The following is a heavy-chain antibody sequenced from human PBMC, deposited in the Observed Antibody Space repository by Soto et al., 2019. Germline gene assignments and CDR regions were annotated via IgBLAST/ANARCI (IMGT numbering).Heavy chain of an antibody. CDR2: IIPIFGTA. D-gene: IGHD3-22*01. V-gene: IGHV1-69*06. Sequence: ASVKVSCKASRGTLSRYAISWVRQAPGQGLEWMGGIIPIFGTANYEPKFQGRVTITADKSTSTAYMELSSLRSEEKAVYYCAGWGSGYPSWFDPWGQGTLVTVSS. J-gene: IGHJ5*02. CDR1: RGTLSRYA. CDR3: AGWGSGYPSWFDP.